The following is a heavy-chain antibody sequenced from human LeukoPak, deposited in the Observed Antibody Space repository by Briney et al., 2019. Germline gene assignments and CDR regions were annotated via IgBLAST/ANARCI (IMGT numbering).Heavy chain of an antibody. D-gene: IGHD1-26*01. CDR2: IYYSGST. V-gene: IGHV4-59*01. Sequence: PSETLSLTXTVSGGSISSYYWSWIRQPPGKGLEWIGYIYYSGSTNYNPSLKSRVTISVDTSKNQFSLKLSSVTAADTAVYYCARGAYSGSYGYWGQGTLVTVSS. CDR3: ARGAYSGSYGY. CDR1: GGSISSYY. J-gene: IGHJ4*02.